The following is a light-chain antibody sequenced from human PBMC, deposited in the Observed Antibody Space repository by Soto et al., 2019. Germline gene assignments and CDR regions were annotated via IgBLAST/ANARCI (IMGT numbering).Light chain of an antibody. Sequence: DIQMTQSPSTLSASVGDRVTITCRASQSINSWLAWYQQKPGKAPNLLIYDASSLESGVPSRFSGSGFGTEFTLTISRLQPDDFATYYCQQYNDFWTFGQGTKVEMK. CDR1: QSINSW. V-gene: IGKV1-5*01. J-gene: IGKJ1*01. CDR2: DAS. CDR3: QQYNDFWT.